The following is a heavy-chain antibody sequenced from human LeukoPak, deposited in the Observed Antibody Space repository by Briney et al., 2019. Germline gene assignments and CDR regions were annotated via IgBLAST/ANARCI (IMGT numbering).Heavy chain of an antibody. CDR3: ARGYQLLYSVSFYYYGMDV. CDR1: GFTFSSYA. V-gene: IGHV3-23*01. CDR2: VSGSGGST. D-gene: IGHD2-2*02. J-gene: IGHJ6*02. Sequence: GGSLRLSCAASGFTFSSYAMSWVRQAPGKGLEWVSSVSGSGGSTYYADSVKGRFTISRDNSKSTLFLQMSSLRVEDTAVYYCARGYQLLYSVSFYYYGMDVWGQGTTVTVSS.